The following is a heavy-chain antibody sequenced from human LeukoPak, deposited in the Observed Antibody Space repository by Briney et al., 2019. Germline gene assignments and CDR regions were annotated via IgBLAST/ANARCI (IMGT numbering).Heavy chain of an antibody. CDR3: ATAPYDFWTVFDY. CDR1: GNTMSSYE. D-gene: IGHD3-3*01. V-gene: IGHV3-48*03. CDR2: INSDGGTI. J-gene: IGHJ4*02. Sequence: GGSLRLSCAVSGNTMSSYEMNGVLQAPGRGREWVAYINSDGGTIFYADSVKGRFTISRDNARNSVFLEMSGLRADDTAVYYCATAPYDFWTVFDYWGQGILVIVSS.